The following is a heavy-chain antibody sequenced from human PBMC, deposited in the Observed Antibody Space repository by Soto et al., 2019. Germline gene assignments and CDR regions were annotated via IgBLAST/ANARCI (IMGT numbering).Heavy chain of an antibody. CDR1: GYTFTSYG. Sequence: SVKVSCKASGYTFTSYGISWVRQAPGQGLEWMGWISAYNGNTNYAQKLQGRVTMTTDTSTSTAYMELRSLRSDHTAVYYCARDGIITMVRGVISYYYYGMDVWGQGTTVTVSS. V-gene: IGHV1-18*01. CDR3: ARDGIITMVRGVISYYYYGMDV. J-gene: IGHJ6*02. CDR2: ISAYNGNT. D-gene: IGHD3-10*01.